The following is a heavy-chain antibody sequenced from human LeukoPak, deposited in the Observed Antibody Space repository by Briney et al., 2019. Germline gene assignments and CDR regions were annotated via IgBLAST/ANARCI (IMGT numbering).Heavy chain of an antibody. CDR2: ISAYNGNT. CDR1: GYTLTSYG. CDR3: AGNLYYYDSSGTGAYYFDY. J-gene: IGHJ4*02. Sequence: GASVKVSCKASGYTLTSYGISWVRQAPGQGLEWMGWISAYNGNTNYAQKLQGRVTMTTDTSASTAYMELRSLRSDDTAVYYCAGNLYYYDSSGTGAYYFDYWGQGTLVTVSS. D-gene: IGHD3-22*01. V-gene: IGHV1-18*01.